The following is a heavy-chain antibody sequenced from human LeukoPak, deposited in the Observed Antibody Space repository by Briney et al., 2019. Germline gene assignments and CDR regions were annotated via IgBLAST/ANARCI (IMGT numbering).Heavy chain of an antibody. Sequence: SETLSLTCTVSGASISSSSSYWDWIRQPPGKGLEWIGSIYYSGSTYYNPSLKSRVTISVDTSKNQFSLKLSSMTAADTAVYYCARRDSRLVFDYWGQGTLVTVSS. CDR2: IYYSGST. D-gene: IGHD6-6*01. J-gene: IGHJ4*02. CDR1: GASISSSSSY. CDR3: ARRDSRLVFDY. V-gene: IGHV4-39*07.